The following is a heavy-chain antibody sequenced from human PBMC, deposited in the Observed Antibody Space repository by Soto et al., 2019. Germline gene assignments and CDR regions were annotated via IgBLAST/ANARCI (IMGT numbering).Heavy chain of an antibody. D-gene: IGHD3-10*01. CDR2: IIPIFGTA. V-gene: IGHV1-69*01. Sequence: QVQLVQSGAEVKKPGSSVKVSCKASGGTFSSYAISWVRQAPGQGLEWMGGIIPIFGTANYAQKFQGRVTITANESTSTASRGLTSLRSADTAVYYCASQSIDGWFGEWGMGWGQGTLVTVSS. CDR1: GGTFSSYA. J-gene: IGHJ4*02. CDR3: ASQSIDGWFGEWGMG.